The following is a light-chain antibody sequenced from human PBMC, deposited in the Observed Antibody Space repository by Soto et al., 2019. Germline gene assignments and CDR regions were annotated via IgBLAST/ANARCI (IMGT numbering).Light chain of an antibody. CDR2: GVY. CDR3: QQYNDWPPLT. CDR1: QSVSSN. V-gene: IGKV3D-15*01. Sequence: EIVMTQSPTILSVSPGERATLSCRASQSVSSNLAWYQQKPGQAPRLLIYGVYTRAPGIPARFSGSGSGTEFTLTISSLQSEDFAVYYCQQYNDWPPLTFGGGTKVAIK. J-gene: IGKJ4*01.